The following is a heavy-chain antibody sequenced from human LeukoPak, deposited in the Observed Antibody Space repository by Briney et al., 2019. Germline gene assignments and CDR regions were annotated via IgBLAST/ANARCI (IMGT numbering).Heavy chain of an antibody. CDR1: GGSFSGYY. CDR3: VTYYFDSSGPKKNY. V-gene: IGHV4-34*01. CDR2: INHSGST. D-gene: IGHD3-22*01. J-gene: IGHJ4*02. Sequence: SETLSLTCAVYGGSFSGYYWSWTRQPPGKGLEWLGEINHSGSTNYNPSLKSRVTISVDTSKKQFSLKLSSVTAADTAVYYCVTYYFDSSGPKKNYWGQGTLVTVSS.